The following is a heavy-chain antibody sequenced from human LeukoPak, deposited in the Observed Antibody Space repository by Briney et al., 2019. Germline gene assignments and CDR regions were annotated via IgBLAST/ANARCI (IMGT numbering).Heavy chain of an antibody. Sequence: PGRSLRLSCAAAGFIFSSYGMHWVRQAPGKGLEWVAVISYDGSNKYYADSVKGRFTISRDNSKNTLYLQMNSLRAEDTAVYYCAKDQAGYYGSGSYYNFRFSYFDYWGQGTLVTVSS. CDR3: AKDQAGYYGSGSYYNFRFSYFDY. CDR2: ISYDGSNK. CDR1: GFIFSSYG. J-gene: IGHJ4*02. V-gene: IGHV3-30*18. D-gene: IGHD3-10*01.